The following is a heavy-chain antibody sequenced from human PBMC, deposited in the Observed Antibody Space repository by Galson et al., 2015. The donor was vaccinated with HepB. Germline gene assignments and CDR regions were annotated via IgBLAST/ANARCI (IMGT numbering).Heavy chain of an antibody. V-gene: IGHV1-46*01. CDR2: INPSGGST. D-gene: IGHD1-26*01. Sequence: SVKVSCKASGYKFTSYYMHWVRQAPGQGLEWMGIINPSGGSTDYAQKFRGRLTMTRDTSTSTVFMELSSLRSEDTAVYHCARDQGYHLVGATDVFDIWGQGTLVTVSS. J-gene: IGHJ3*02. CDR1: GYKFTSYY. CDR3: ARDQGYHLVGATDVFDI.